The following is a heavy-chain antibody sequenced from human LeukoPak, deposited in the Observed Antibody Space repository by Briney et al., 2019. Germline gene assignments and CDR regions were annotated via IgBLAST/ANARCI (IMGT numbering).Heavy chain of an antibody. V-gene: IGHV6-1*01. J-gene: IGHJ4*02. CDR2: TYYRSKWYN. CDR1: GDSVSSNSAG. Sequence: SQTLSLTCAISGDSVSSNSAGWNWIRQSPLRGLEWLGRTYYRSKWYNDYAVSVKGRITINPDTSKNQFSLQLNSVTPEDTAVYFCARFAGGHFDYWGQGTLVAVSS. D-gene: IGHD2-8*02. CDR3: ARFAGGHFDY.